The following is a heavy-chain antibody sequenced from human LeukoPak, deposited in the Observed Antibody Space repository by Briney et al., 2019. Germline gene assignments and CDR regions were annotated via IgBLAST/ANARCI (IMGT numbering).Heavy chain of an antibody. V-gene: IGHV4-59*01. CDR1: GGSISSYY. J-gene: IGHJ4*02. D-gene: IGHD3-10*01. CDR3: ARGNYYGSGSFPSYYFDY. CDR2: IYYTGST. Sequence: ASETLSLTCTVSGGSISSYYWSWIRQPPGKGLEWIGYIYYTGSTNYNPSLKSRVTISVDTSKNQLSLKLSSVTAADTAVYYCARGNYYGSGSFPSYYFDYWGQGTLVTVSS.